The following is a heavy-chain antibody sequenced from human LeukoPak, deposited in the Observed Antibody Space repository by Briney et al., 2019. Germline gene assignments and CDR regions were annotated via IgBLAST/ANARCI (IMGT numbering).Heavy chain of an antibody. V-gene: IGHV3-7*01. D-gene: IGHD3-10*01. CDR3: AKDQLWFGELFPYDY. CDR1: GFTFSSYW. CDR2: IKQDGSEK. J-gene: IGHJ4*02. Sequence: GGSLRLSCAASGFTFSSYWMSWVRQAPGKGLEWVANIKQDGSEKYYADSVKGRFTISRDNSKNTLYLQMNSLRAEDTAVYYCAKDQLWFGELFPYDYWGQGTLVTVSS.